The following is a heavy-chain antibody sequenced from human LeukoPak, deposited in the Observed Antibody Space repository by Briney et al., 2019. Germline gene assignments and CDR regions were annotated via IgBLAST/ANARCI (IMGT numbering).Heavy chain of an antibody. D-gene: IGHD2/OR15-2a*01. CDR1: GFTFSSYS. Sequence: GGSLRLSCAASGFTFSSYSMNWVRQAPGKGLEWVSYISSSSSTIYYADSVKGRFTISRDNAKNSLYLQMNSLRAEDTAVHYCARDSRYYAPYFDYWGQGTLVTVSS. CDR3: ARDSRYYAPYFDY. CDR2: ISSSSSTI. J-gene: IGHJ4*02. V-gene: IGHV3-48*01.